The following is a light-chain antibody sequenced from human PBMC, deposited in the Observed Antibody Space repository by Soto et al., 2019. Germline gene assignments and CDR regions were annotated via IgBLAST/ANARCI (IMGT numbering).Light chain of an antibody. V-gene: IGKV3-20*01. CDR2: GAS. CDR3: QQYGSSPRT. J-gene: IGKJ1*01. CDR1: QSISSNY. Sequence: EIVLTQSPGTLSMSPGERATVSCRASQSISSNYLAWYQQKPGQAPRLLICGASSRATSIPDRFSGSGSGTDFTLTISRLEAEDFAVYYCQQYGSSPRTFGQGTKVEFK.